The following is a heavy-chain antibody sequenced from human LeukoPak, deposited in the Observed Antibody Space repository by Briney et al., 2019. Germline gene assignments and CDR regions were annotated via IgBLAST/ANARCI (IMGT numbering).Heavy chain of an antibody. J-gene: IGHJ4*02. CDR2: INHSGST. V-gene: IGHV4-34*01. Sequence: SSETLSLTCAVYGGSFSGYYWSWIRQPPGKGLEWIGEINHSGSTNYNPSLKSRVTISVDKSKNQFSLKLSSVTAADTAVYYCARTPGIAAPRQYYFDYWGQGTLVTVSS. CDR3: ARTPGIAAPRQYYFDY. D-gene: IGHD6-13*01. CDR1: GGSFSGYY.